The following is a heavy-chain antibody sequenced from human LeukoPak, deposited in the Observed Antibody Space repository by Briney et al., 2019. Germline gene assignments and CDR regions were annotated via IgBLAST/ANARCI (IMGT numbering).Heavy chain of an antibody. Sequence: ASVKVSCKASGYTFTSYAMNWVRQAPGQGLEWMGWINTNTGNPTYAQGFTGRFVFSLDTSVSTAYLQISSLKAEDTAVYYCASLESRGYSGYDVGYWGQGTLVTVSS. J-gene: IGHJ4*02. CDR2: INTNTGNP. CDR3: ASLESRGYSGYDVGY. CDR1: GYTFTSYA. D-gene: IGHD5-12*01. V-gene: IGHV7-4-1*02.